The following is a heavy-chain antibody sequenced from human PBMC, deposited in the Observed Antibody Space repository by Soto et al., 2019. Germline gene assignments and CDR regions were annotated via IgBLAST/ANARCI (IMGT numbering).Heavy chain of an antibody. Sequence: TSETLSLTSTVFGGSVSIGDYLWSWIRQRPGKGLEWIGYIHDSGNTYYNPSLKSRVTISLDTSKNQFSLKVTSMTAADTAVYFCARARGGDSGDYASLFDRWGQGNLVTVSS. D-gene: IGHD4-17*01. J-gene: IGHJ5*02. CDR1: GGSVSIGDYL. CDR2: IHDSGNT. CDR3: ARARGGDSGDYASLFDR. V-gene: IGHV4-30-4*01.